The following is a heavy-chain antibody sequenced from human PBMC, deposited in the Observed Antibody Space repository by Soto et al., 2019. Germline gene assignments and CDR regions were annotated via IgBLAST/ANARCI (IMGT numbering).Heavy chain of an antibody. J-gene: IGHJ4*02. V-gene: IGHV3-30*18. CDR3: AKDSGHGELERRTLKYFEY. D-gene: IGHD1-1*01. Sequence: QVQLVESGGGVVQPGRSLRLSCAASGFTFSSYGMHWVRQAPGKGLEWVAFISYDGSNKYYADSVKSRFTISRDNSNNTLYLQMNSLRADDTAVYYCAKDSGHGELERRTLKYFEYGGKGTLVTVSS. CDR1: GFTFSSYG. CDR2: ISYDGSNK.